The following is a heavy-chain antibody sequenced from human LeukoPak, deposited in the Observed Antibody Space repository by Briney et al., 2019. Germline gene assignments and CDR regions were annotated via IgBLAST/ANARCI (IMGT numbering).Heavy chain of an antibody. V-gene: IGHV3-21*01. CDR2: ISSVSSYI. Sequence: PGGSLRLSCAASGFTFSNYGMNWVRQAPGKGLEWVSSISSVSSYIYYTDSVKGRFTISRDSAKNSLYLQMNSLRAEDTAVYYCARDFTVTTIRVTPFDYWGQGTLVTVSS. CDR3: ARDFTVTTIRVTPFDY. D-gene: IGHD4-17*01. J-gene: IGHJ4*02. CDR1: GFTFSNYG.